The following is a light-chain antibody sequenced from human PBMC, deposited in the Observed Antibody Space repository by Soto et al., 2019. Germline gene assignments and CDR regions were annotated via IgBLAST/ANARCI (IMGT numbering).Light chain of an antibody. J-gene: IGLJ2*01. V-gene: IGLV2-14*01. CDR2: EGT. CDR1: SSDIGRYKF. Sequence: QSALTQPASVSGSPGQSITISCTGTSSDIGRYKFVSWFQQHPGKAPKLMIFEGTNRPSGVSNRFSGSKSGNTASLTTSGLQAEDEAIYFCSSSTNTNTLVIFGGGTKLTVL. CDR3: SSSTNTNTLVI.